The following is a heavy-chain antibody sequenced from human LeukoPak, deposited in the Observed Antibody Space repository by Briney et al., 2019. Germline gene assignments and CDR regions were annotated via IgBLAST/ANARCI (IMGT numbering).Heavy chain of an antibody. CDR1: GFTFSTYG. J-gene: IGHJ4*02. D-gene: IGHD6-25*01. CDR3: VKPSSGRRTYYFDY. V-gene: IGHV3-30*18. Sequence: PGGSLRLSCAASGFTFSTYGMYWVRQAPGKGLEWAAVISHDGSNKYYADSVKGRFAISRDNSKNTVYLQMNSLRAEDTAVYYCVKPSSGRRTYYFDYWGQGTLVTVSS. CDR2: ISHDGSNK.